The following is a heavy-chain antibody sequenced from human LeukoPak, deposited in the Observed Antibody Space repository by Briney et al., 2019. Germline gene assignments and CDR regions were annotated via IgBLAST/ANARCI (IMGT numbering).Heavy chain of an antibody. CDR1: GFTFSTYA. CDR3: AKGHDNVIRGVTFDY. J-gene: IGHJ4*02. D-gene: IGHD3-10*01. Sequence: PGASLRLSCAASGFTFSTYAMSGVRQSPGRGLEGVSCISGRGGSTYYPDSVKGRFTISRDNSKNTLYLKINSLQAEATALYYCAKGHDNVIRGVTFDYWGQGTLVT. CDR2: ISGRGGST. V-gene: IGHV3-23*01.